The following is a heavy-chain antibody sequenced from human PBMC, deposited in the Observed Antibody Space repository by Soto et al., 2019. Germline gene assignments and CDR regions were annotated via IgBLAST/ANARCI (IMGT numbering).Heavy chain of an antibody. V-gene: IGHV4-61*01. D-gene: IGHD6-19*01. CDR1: GGSVNSARYY. CDR2: IYYSGST. Sequence: SETLSLTCTVSGGSVNSARYYWSWIRQPPGKGLEWIAYIYYSGSTKYNSSLKSRVTISVDTSKNQFSLKLASVTAADTAVCYCARVGVAVTGIDYWGPGTLVTVSS. J-gene: IGHJ4*02. CDR3: ARVGVAVTGIDY.